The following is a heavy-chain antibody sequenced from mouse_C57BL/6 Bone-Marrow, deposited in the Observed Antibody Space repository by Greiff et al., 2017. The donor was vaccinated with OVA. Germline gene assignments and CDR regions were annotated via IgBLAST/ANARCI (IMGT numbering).Heavy chain of an antibody. D-gene: IGHD2-1*01. CDR1: GFNIKDDY. Sequence: VQLQQSGAELVRPGASVKLSCTASGFNIKDDYMHWVKQRPEQGLEWIGWIDPENGDTEYASKFQGKATITEDTSSNTAYLQLSSLTSEDTAVYYCTPIYYGNYIDYWGQGTTLTVSS. CDR3: TPIYYGNYIDY. J-gene: IGHJ2*01. CDR2: IDPENGDT. V-gene: IGHV14-4*01.